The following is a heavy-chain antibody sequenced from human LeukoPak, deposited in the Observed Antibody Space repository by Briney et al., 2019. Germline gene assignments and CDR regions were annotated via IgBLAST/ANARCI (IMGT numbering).Heavy chain of an antibody. CDR3: ARAGGSSGYRDLVY. D-gene: IGHD3-22*01. Sequence: AGSLRLSCAASGFTFSSYGMHWVRQAPGKGLEWVAVIWYDGSNKYYADSVKGRFTISRDNSKNTLYLQMNSLRAEDTAVYYCARAGGSSGYRDLVYWGQGTLVTVSS. J-gene: IGHJ4*02. CDR1: GFTFSSYG. V-gene: IGHV3-33*01. CDR2: IWYDGSNK.